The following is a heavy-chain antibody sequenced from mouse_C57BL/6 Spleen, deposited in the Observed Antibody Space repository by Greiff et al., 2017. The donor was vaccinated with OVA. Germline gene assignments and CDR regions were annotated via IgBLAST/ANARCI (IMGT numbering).Heavy chain of an antibody. Sequence: QVQLQQSGAELVKPGASVKLSCKASGYTFTSYWMHWVKQRPGQGLEWIGMIHPNSGSTNYNEKFKSKATLTVDKSSSTAYMQLSSLTSEDSAVYYCARSKLGYFDYWGQGTTLTVSS. CDR1: GYTFTSYW. D-gene: IGHD4-1*01. CDR3: ARSKLGYFDY. V-gene: IGHV1-64*01. CDR2: IHPNSGST. J-gene: IGHJ2*01.